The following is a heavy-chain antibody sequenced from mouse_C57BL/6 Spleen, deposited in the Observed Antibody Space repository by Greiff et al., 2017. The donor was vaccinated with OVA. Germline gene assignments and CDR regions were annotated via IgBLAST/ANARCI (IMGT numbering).Heavy chain of an antibody. CDR3: AAYGFDY. Sequence: QVQLQQPGAELVKPGASVKLSCKASGYTFTSYWMQWVKQRPGQGLEWIGEIDPSDSYTTYNQKFKGKATLTVDTSSSTAYMQLSSLTSEDSAVYYCAAYGFDYWGQGTTRTVSS. CDR1: GYTFTSYW. D-gene: IGHD1-1*01. V-gene: IGHV1-50*01. J-gene: IGHJ2*01. CDR2: IDPSDSYT.